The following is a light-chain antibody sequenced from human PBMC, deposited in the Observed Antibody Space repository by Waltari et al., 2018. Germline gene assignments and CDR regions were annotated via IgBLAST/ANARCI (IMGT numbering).Light chain of an antibody. CDR3: CSYAGSSTWV. CDR1: SSDVGLYHL. CDR2: EGS. Sequence: QSAMTHPASVSGSPGPSITIPVPGTSSDVGLYHLVSWYQQHPGKAPKLMIYEGSKRPSGVSNRFSGSKSGNTASLTISGLQAEDEADYYCCSYAGSSTWVFGGGTKLTVL. J-gene: IGLJ3*02. V-gene: IGLV2-23*01.